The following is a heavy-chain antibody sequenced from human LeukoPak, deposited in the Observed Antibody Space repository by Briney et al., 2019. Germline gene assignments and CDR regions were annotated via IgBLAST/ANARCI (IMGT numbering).Heavy chain of an antibody. D-gene: IGHD4-17*01. CDR2: IKQDGSEK. J-gene: IGHJ4*02. V-gene: IGHV3-7*01. CDR3: VRYRDGEYDF. CDR1: GFIISSHW. Sequence: GGSLRLSCAGSGFIISSHWMIWVRQAPGKGLEWVASIKQDGSEKYYVDSVKGRLTISRDNTKSSMYMVMYSLRAEDTAVYYCVRYRDGEYDFWGQGTLVTVSS.